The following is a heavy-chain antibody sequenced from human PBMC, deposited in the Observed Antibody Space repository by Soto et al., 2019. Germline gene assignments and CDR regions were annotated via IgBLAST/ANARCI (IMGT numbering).Heavy chain of an antibody. V-gene: IGHV1-46*01. CDR2: INPSGDST. Sequence: ASVKVSCKASGYTITRHWMHWVRQAPGQGLEWMAVINPSGDSTIYAQKFQGRVTVTRDTSTSTVYMELSSLRSEDTAVYYCARDNSYGTSGAKGWYFDLWGRGTLVTVS. CDR3: ARDNSYGTSGAKGWYFDL. CDR1: GYTITRHW. D-gene: IGHD3-10*01. J-gene: IGHJ2*01.